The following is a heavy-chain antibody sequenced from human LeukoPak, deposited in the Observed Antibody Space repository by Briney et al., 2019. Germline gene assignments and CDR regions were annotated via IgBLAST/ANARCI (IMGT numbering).Heavy chain of an antibody. CDR3: AKISEFWETCGGDCYADY. D-gene: IGHD2-21*01. J-gene: IGHJ4*02. Sequence: GGSLRLSCAASGFTFSSYAMSWVRQAPGKELEWVSAISGSGGSTYYADSVKGRFTISRDNSKNTLYLQMNSLRAEDTAVYYCAKISEFWETCGGDCYADYWGQGTLVTVSS. CDR2: ISGSGGST. V-gene: IGHV3-23*01. CDR1: GFTFSSYA.